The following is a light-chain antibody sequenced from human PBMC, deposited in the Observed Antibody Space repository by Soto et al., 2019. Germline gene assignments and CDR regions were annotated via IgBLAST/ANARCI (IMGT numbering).Light chain of an antibody. J-gene: IGKJ4*01. CDR1: QSVSSY. CDR3: QQRSNSGVT. Sequence: EILLTQSPTTLSLSAGGRATLSCRASQSVSSYLAWYQQKPGQAPRLLIYEASNRATGIPSRFSGSGSGTDFTLTISSLEPEDFAVYYCQQRSNSGVTFGGGTKVDI. CDR2: EAS. V-gene: IGKV3-11*01.